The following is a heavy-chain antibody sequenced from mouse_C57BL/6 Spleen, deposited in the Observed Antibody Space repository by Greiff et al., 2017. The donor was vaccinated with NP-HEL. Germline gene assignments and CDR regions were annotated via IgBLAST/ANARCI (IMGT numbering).Heavy chain of an antibody. CDR2: INPSTGGT. Sequence: VQLQQSGPELVKPGASVKISCKASGYSFTGYYMNWVKQSPEKSLEWIGEINPSTGGTTYNQKFKAKATLTVDKSSSTAYMQLKSLTSEDSAVYYCARRGYGSSYRFAYWGQGTLVTVSA. V-gene: IGHV1-42*01. D-gene: IGHD1-1*01. CDR3: ARRGYGSSYRFAY. CDR1: GYSFTGYY. J-gene: IGHJ3*01.